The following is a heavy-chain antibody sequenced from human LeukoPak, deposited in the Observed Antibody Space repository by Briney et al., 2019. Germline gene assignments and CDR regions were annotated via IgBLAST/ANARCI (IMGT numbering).Heavy chain of an antibody. CDR2: ISYDGNNK. CDR3: AKDVKLAAALTTRYYYYYGMDV. CDR1: GFTFSSYA. V-gene: IGHV3-30-3*01. D-gene: IGHD6-13*01. Sequence: GGSLRLSCSASGFTFSSYALHWVRQAPGKGLEWVAVISYDGNNKYYADSVKGRFTISRDNSKNTLYLQMNSLRAEDTAVYYCAKDVKLAAALTTRYYYYYGMDVWGQGTTVTVSS. J-gene: IGHJ6*02.